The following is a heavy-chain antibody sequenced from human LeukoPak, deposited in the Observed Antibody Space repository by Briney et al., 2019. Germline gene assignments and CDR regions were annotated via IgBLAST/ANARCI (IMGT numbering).Heavy chain of an antibody. D-gene: IGHD1-14*01. V-gene: IGHV3-74*01. J-gene: IGHJ4*02. CDR2: INSDGVTT. CDR3: ARFTGTV. Sequence: PGGSLRLSCAASGFTFSSYWMHWVRQAPGKGLVWVSRINSDGVTTNYADSVKGRFTISRDNAKNALYLQMNSLRADDTAVYYCARFTGTVWGQGTLVTVSS. CDR1: GFTFSSYW.